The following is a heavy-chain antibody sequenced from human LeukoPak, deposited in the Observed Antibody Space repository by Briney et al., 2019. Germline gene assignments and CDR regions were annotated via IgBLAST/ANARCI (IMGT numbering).Heavy chain of an antibody. D-gene: IGHD5-12*01. Sequence: SVKLSCTASGATFSSYANSWMRNAPGQGLERVGGIIPIFGTANYAQKFQGRVTITADESTSTAYMELSSLRSEDTAVYYCAPEARYSGYDSGYWGQGTLVTVSS. V-gene: IGHV1-69*01. CDR1: GATFSSYA. CDR2: IIPIFGTA. CDR3: APEARYSGYDSGY. J-gene: IGHJ4*02.